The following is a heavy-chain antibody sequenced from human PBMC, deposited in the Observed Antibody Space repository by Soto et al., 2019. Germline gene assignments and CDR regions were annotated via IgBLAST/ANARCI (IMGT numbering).Heavy chain of an antibody. CDR3: ASGYYERIGFYFDF. Sequence: GGSLRLSCAASELTFSSYGMNWVRQAPGKGLEWVAAISSSTSFIHYADSVKGRFTISRDNAKNSLYLQRNSLRAEDTAMYYCASGYYERIGFYFDFWGQGTLVTVSS. V-gene: IGHV3-21*01. J-gene: IGHJ4*02. D-gene: IGHD3-22*01. CDR2: ISSSTSFI. CDR1: ELTFSSYG.